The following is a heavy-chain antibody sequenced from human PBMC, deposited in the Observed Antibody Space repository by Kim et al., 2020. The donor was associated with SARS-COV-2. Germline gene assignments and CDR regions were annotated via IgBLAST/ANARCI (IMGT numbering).Heavy chain of an antibody. CDR2: IYYSGNT. Sequence: SETLSLTCTVSGGSISSYYWSWIRQPPGKGLEWIGYIYYSGNTNYNPSLKSRVTISVDTSKNQFSLKLSSVTAADTAVYYCARALIAAAGVFDPWGQGTQGTLSS. D-gene: IGHD6-13*01. J-gene: IGHJ5*02. CDR3: ARALIAAAGVFDP. V-gene: IGHV4-59*12. CDR1: GGSISSYY.